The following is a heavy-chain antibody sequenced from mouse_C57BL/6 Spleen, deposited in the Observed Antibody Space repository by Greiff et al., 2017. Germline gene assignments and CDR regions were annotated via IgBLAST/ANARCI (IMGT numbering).Heavy chain of an antibody. V-gene: IGHV1-61*01. CDR3: ARSRGTFFDY. Sequence: VQLQQPGAELVRPGSSVKLSCKASGYTFTSYWMDWVKQRPGQGLEWIGNIYPSDSETHYNQKFKDKATLTVYKSSSTAYMQLSSLTSEDSAVYYCARSRGTFFDYWGQGTTLTVSS. CDR2: IYPSDSET. J-gene: IGHJ2*01. CDR1: GYTFTSYW. D-gene: IGHD5-1*01.